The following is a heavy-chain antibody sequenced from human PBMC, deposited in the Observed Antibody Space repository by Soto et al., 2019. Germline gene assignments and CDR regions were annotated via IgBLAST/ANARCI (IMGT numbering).Heavy chain of an antibody. J-gene: IGHJ5*02. CDR2: IDWDDDK. CDR3: ERGVTYYDFWSGYYAQKNWFDP. CDR1: GFSLSTSGMC. V-gene: IGHV2-70*01. D-gene: IGHD3-3*01. Sequence: SGPTLVNPTQTLTLTCTFSGFSLSTSGMCVSWIRQPPGKALEWLALIDWDDDKYYSTSLKTRLTISKDTSKNQVVLTMTNMETVDTETYYCERGVTYYDFWSGYYAQKNWFDPWGQGNLVTVSS.